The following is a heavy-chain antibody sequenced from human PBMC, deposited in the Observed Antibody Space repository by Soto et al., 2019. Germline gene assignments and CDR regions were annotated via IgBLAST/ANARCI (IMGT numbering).Heavy chain of an antibody. CDR2: VYHTGST. J-gene: IGHJ6*03. CDR1: RGSISSSNW. D-gene: IGHD1-1*01. Sequence: QVQLQESGPGLVKPSGTLSLTCAVSRGSISSSNWWSWVRQPPGKGLEWIGEVYHTGSTTYSPSLKSRVTMSVDKSKNQFSLRLTSVTAADTAVYYCARSLNGYFYMDVWGKGTTVTVSS. V-gene: IGHV4-4*02. CDR3: ARSLNGYFYMDV.